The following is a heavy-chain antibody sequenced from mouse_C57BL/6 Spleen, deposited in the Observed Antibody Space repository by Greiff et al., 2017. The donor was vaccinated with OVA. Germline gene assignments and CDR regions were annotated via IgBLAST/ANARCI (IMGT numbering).Heavy chain of an antibody. Sequence: VQLQQPGAELVMPGASVKLSCKASGYTFTSYWMHWVKQRPGQGLEWIGEIDPSDSYTNYNQKFKGKSTLTVDKSSSTAYMQLSSLTSEDSAVYYCARGVWLRRYAMDYWGQGTSVTVSS. D-gene: IGHD2-2*01. CDR3: ARGVWLRRYAMDY. CDR2: IDPSDSYT. V-gene: IGHV1-69*01. CDR1: GYTFTSYW. J-gene: IGHJ4*01.